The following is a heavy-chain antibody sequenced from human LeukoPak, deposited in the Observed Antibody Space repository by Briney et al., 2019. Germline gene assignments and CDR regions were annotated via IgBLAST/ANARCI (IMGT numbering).Heavy chain of an antibody. CDR2: IWYDGSNK. CDR1: GFTFSSYG. Sequence: GGSLRLSCAASGFTFSSYGMHWVRQAPGKGLEWVAVIWYDGSNKYYADSVKGRFTISRDNSKNTLYLQMNSLRAEDTAVYYCARGDRPDYYDSSGYLDYWGQGNLVTVSS. J-gene: IGHJ4*02. V-gene: IGHV3-33*01. D-gene: IGHD3-22*01. CDR3: ARGDRPDYYDSSGYLDY.